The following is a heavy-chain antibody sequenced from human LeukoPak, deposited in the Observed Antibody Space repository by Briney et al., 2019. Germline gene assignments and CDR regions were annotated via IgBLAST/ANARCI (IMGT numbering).Heavy chain of an antibody. Sequence: SETLSLTCAVYGGSFSGYYWSWIRQPPGKGLEWIGEINHSGSTNYNPSLKSRVTISVDTSKNQFSLKLSSVTAADTAVYYCARKKGSRTYFDYWGQGTLVTVSS. V-gene: IGHV4-34*01. D-gene: IGHD1-14*01. CDR2: INHSGST. CDR1: GGSFSGYY. J-gene: IGHJ4*02. CDR3: ARKKGSRTYFDY.